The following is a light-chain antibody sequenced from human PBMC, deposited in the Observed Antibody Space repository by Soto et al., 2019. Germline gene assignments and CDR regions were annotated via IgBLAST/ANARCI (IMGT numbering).Light chain of an antibody. CDR1: QSIGTW. Sequence: DIQMTQFPSTLSASIRDRVTITCRASQSIGTWLAWYQQKPGKAPKLLIYKASSLESGVPSRFSGSGSGTEFTLTISSLQPADFATYYCQQYSTYPLTFGGGTKVDIK. J-gene: IGKJ4*01. CDR3: QQYSTYPLT. V-gene: IGKV1-5*03. CDR2: KAS.